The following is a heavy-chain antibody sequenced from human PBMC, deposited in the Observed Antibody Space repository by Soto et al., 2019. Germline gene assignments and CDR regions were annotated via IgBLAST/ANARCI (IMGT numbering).Heavy chain of an antibody. CDR2: VFHTGNT. Sequence: QVHLQQWDAGLLKPSGTLSLTCAVSGGSFSDAFWSWVRQSPGRGLEWIGEVFHTGNTNYNPSLKSRVTLSVDTAKNQFSLRLTSVTAADSAVYYCARAPRELLAEGPLFLYYYYGLDVWGQGTTVTVSS. D-gene: IGHD1-7*01. CDR3: ARAPRELLAEGPLFLYYYYGLDV. J-gene: IGHJ6*02. CDR1: GGSFSDAF. V-gene: IGHV4-34*12.